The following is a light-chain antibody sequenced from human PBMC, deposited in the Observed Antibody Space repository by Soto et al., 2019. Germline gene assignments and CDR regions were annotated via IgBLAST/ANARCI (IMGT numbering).Light chain of an antibody. Sequence: EIVLTQSPATLSLSPGERATLSCRASQRVSSYLAWYQQKPGQAPRHLIYDASNRATGIPARFSGSGSGTDFTLTISSLETEDFAVYYCQQRSNWLWTFGQGTKGEIK. CDR3: QQRSNWLWT. J-gene: IGKJ1*01. CDR1: QRVSSY. CDR2: DAS. V-gene: IGKV3-11*01.